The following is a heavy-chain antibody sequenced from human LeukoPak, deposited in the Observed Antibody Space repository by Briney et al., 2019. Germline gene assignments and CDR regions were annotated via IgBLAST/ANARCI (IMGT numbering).Heavy chain of an antibody. D-gene: IGHD3-3*01. Sequence: ASLKDSCKVSGYTFTGYYIHWVRQAPGQGLEWMGWINPNSGGTNYAQKFQGRVTMTRDTSISTAYMELSSLRSDDTAVYYCARGSRPGVVNHDAFDIWGQGTMVTVSS. V-gene: IGHV1-2*02. CDR3: ARGSRPGVVNHDAFDI. CDR1: GYTFTGYY. CDR2: INPNSGGT. J-gene: IGHJ3*02.